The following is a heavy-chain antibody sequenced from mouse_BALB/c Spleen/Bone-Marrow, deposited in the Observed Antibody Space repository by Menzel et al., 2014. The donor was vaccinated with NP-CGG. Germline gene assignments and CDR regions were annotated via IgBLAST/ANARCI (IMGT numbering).Heavy chain of an antibody. CDR2: ISSGGNYT. CDR3: ARHGGYDAGAWFAY. D-gene: IGHD2-2*01. V-gene: IGHV5-9-3*01. J-gene: IGHJ3*01. CDR1: GFTFSSYA. Sequence: EVQLVESGGGLVKPRGSLKLSCAASGFTFSSYAMSWVRQTPEKRLEWVATISSGGNYTYYPDSVKGRFSISRDNAKNTLYLQMSSLRSEDTAVYYCARHGGYDAGAWFAYWGQGTLVTVSA.